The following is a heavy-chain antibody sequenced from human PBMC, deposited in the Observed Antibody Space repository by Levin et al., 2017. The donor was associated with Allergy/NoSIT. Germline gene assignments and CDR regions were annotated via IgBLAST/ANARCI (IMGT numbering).Heavy chain of an antibody. D-gene: IGHD4-23*01. Sequence: SQTLSLTCTVSGGSISSSSYYWGWIRQPPGKGLEWIGSIYYSGSTYYNPSLKSRVTISVDTSKNQFSLKLSSVTAADTAVYYCARGGTVGEYFDLWGRGTLVTVSS. CDR2: IYYSGST. CDR3: ARGGTVGEYFDL. CDR1: GGSISSSSYY. V-gene: IGHV4-39*01. J-gene: IGHJ2*01.